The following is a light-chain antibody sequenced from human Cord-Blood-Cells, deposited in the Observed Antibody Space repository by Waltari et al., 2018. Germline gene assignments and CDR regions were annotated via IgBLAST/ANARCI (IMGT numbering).Light chain of an antibody. J-gene: IGLJ1*01. CDR3: SSYAGSNNYV. Sequence: QSALTQPPPASGSPGQSVTLSFTGTSSDVGGYNYVSWYQKHPGKAPKLMIYEVSKRPSGVPARFSGSKSGNTASLTVSGLQAEDEADYYCSSYAGSNNYVFGTGTKVTVL. CDR2: EVS. V-gene: IGLV2-8*01. CDR1: SSDVGGYNY.